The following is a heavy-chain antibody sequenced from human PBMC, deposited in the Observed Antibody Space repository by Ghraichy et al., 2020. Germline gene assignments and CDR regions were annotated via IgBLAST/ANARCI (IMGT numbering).Heavy chain of an antibody. D-gene: IGHD3-9*01. CDR1: GFTFRAYG. V-gene: IGHV3-30*03. J-gene: IGHJ4*02. CDR3: ARGVSDSLTGYLDY. CDR2: ISFDGRNE. Sequence: GGSLRLSCAASGFTFRAYGMHWVRQAPGKGLEWVALISFDGRNEYYGDSVKGRFTISRDNSKKTLYLQMNSLRTDDTAVYYCARGVSDSLTGYLDYWGRGTLVTVSS.